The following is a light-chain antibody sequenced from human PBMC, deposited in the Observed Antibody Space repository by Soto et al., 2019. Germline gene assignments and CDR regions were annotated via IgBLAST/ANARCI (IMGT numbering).Light chain of an antibody. CDR1: QGISNY. V-gene: IGKV1-27*01. CDR3: QKYNSVPWA. CDR2: AAS. J-gene: IGKJ1*01. Sequence: DIQMTQSPSSLSASIGDRVTITCRASQGISNYLAWYQQKPGKVPKLLIYAASTLQSGVPSRFSGSGSGTDFTLTISSLQPEDVATYYCQKYNSVPWAFGQSTNMEIK.